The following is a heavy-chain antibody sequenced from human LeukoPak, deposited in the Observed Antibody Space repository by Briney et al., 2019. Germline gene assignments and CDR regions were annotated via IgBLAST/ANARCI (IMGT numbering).Heavy chain of an antibody. CDR1: GASISSYY. J-gene: IGHJ5*02. V-gene: IGHV4-4*07. D-gene: IGHD5-24*01. CDR3: ARGVEMATIGGYNWFDP. CDR2: IYTSGST. Sequence: SETLSLTCTVSGASISSYYWTWIRQPAGKGLELIGRIYTSGSTYSNPSLKSRITMSVDTSKNQFPLKLSPVTAADTAVYYCARGVEMATIGGYNWFDPWGQGTLVTVSS.